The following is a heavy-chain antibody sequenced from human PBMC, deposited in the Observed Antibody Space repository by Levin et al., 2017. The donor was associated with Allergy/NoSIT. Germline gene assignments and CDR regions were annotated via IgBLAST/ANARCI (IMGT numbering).Heavy chain of an antibody. V-gene: IGHV3-48*01. CDR3: ARGGGIAVAGFAFDI. J-gene: IGHJ3*02. D-gene: IGHD6-19*01. CDR2: ISSSSSTI. CDR1: GFTFSSYS. Sequence: LSLTCAASGFTFSSYSMNWVRQAPGKGLEWVSYISSSSSTIYYADSVKGRFTISRDNAKNSLYLQMNSLRAEDTAVYYCARGGGIAVAGFAFDIWGQGTMVTVSS.